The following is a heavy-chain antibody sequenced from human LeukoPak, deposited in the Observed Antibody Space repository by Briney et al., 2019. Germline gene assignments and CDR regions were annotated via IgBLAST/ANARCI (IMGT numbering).Heavy chain of an antibody. J-gene: IGHJ4*02. CDR2: IKQDGSEK. CDR3: VKPYYFSSGSLN. Sequence: GGSLRLSRAASGFTFSSYWMSWVRQAPGKGLEWVANIKQDGSEKYYVDSVKGRFTISRDNAKNSLHLQMNSLRAEDTAIYYCVKPYYFSSGSLNWGQGTLVTVSS. V-gene: IGHV3-7*01. CDR1: GFTFSSYW. D-gene: IGHD3-10*01.